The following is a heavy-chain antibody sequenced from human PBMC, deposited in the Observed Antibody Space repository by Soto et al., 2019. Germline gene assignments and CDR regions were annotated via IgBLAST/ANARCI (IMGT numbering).Heavy chain of an antibody. CDR1: GFTFSSYA. CDR2: ISGSGGST. D-gene: IGHD3-10*01. CDR3: AKDHMGLLWFGDYYYGMDV. V-gene: IGHV3-23*01. Sequence: EVQLLESGGGLVQPGGSLRLSCAASGFTFSSYAMSWVRQAPGKGLEWVSAISGSGGSTYYADSVKGRFTISRDNSKNTLYLQMNSLRAEDTAVYYCAKDHMGLLWFGDYYYGMDVWGQGTTVTVSS. J-gene: IGHJ6*02.